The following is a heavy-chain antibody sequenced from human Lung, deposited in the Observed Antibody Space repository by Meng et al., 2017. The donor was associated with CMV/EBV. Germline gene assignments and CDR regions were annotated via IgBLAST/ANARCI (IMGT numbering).Heavy chain of an antibody. D-gene: IGHD4-17*01. CDR3: ARVRSRDYGDFYAHFDY. CDR1: TFRSYA. J-gene: IGHJ4*02. V-gene: IGHV1-69*05. Sequence: TFRSYAIRWVPQAPGQGLEWMGGIIPIFGTANYARTFQGRVTITTDESTSTAYMELSSLRSEDTAVYYCARVRSRDYGDFYAHFDYWGQGTLVTVSS. CDR2: IIPIFGTA.